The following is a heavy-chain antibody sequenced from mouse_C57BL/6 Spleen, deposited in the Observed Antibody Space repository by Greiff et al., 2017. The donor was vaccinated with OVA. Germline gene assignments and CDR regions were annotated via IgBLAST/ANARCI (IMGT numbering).Heavy chain of an antibody. CDR2: IYPGDGDT. V-gene: IGHV1-80*01. J-gene: IGHJ4*01. CDR1: GYAFSSYW. Sequence: VKLMESGAELVKPGASVKISCKASGYAFSSYWMNWVKQRPGKGLEWIGQIYPGDGDTNYNGKFKGKATLTADKSSSTAYMQLSSLTSEDSAVYVGARKPAGYAMDYWGQGTSVTVSS. CDR3: ARKPAGYAMDY.